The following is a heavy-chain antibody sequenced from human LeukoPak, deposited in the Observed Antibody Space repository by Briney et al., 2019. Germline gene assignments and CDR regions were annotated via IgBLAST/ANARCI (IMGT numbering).Heavy chain of an antibody. CDR3: ARGHIRYYFDY. J-gene: IGHJ4*02. Sequence: GGSLRLSCVASGFTFSRFWMSWVRQAPGKGLEWVANIKQDGSEKDYVDSVKGRFTISRDNAKNSLYLQMNSLRAEDTAVYYCARGHIRYYFDYWGQGTLVTVSS. CDR2: IKQDGSEK. CDR1: GFTFSRFW. V-gene: IGHV3-7*01. D-gene: IGHD3-3*02.